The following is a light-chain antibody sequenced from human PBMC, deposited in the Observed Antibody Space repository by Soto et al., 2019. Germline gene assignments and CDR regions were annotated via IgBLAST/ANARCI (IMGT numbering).Light chain of an antibody. Sequence: DIQMTQSPSTLSASVGDRVTITCRASQTISSWLAWYQQKPGKAPKLLMYKASSLESGVPSRFSGSGSGTEFXLXXXXXXXXXXATYYCQQYNSYXGMYTFGQGTKLEXX. CDR1: QTISSW. CDR2: KAS. CDR3: QQYNSYXGMYT. V-gene: IGKV1-5*03. J-gene: IGKJ2*01.